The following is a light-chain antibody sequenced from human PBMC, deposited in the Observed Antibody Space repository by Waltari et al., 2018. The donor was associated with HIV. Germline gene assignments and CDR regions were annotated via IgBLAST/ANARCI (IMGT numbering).Light chain of an antibody. CDR3: AAWDDSLSGSWV. J-gene: IGLJ3*02. CDR2: RNN. CDR1: SSNIGRTY. Sequence: QSVMTQPPSASGTPGQRVTISCSGSSSNIGRTYVNWYQPLPGTTPKLLIYRNNQRPSGVPDRFSGSKSGTSASLAISGLRSEDEADYYCAAWDDSLSGSWVFGGGTQVTVL. V-gene: IGLV1-47*01.